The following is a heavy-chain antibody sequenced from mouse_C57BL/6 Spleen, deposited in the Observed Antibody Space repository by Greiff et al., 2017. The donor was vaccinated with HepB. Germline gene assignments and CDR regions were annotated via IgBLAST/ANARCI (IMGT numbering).Heavy chain of an antibody. CDR3: ARGSSPLYAMDY. CDR1: GYTFTDYN. Sequence: VQLQQSGPELVKPGASVKIPCKASGYTFTDYNMDWVKQSHGKSLEWIGDINPNNGGTIYNQKFKGKATLTVDKSSSTAYMELRSLTSEDTAVYYCARGSSPLYAMDYWGQGTSVTVSS. CDR2: INPNNGGT. V-gene: IGHV1-18*01. D-gene: IGHD1-1*01. J-gene: IGHJ4*01.